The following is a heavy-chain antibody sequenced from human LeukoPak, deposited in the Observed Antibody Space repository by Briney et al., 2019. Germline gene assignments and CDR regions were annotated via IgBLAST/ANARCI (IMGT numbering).Heavy chain of an antibody. CDR2: IYYSGST. Sequence: PSETLSLTCTVSGGSISSSSYYWGWIRQPPGKELEWIGSIYYSGSTYYNPSLKSRVTISVDTSKNQFSLKLSSVTAADTAVYYCARVGVVPADLDYWGQGTLVTVSS. D-gene: IGHD2-2*01. V-gene: IGHV4-39*07. J-gene: IGHJ4*02. CDR3: ARVGVVPADLDY. CDR1: GGSISSSSYY.